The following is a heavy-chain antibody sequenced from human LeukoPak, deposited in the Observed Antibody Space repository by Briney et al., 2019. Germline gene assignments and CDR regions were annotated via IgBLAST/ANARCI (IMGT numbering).Heavy chain of an antibody. V-gene: IGHV3-23*01. CDR3: ATRDGYNWFGAPPLN. CDR2: ISGSGGST. Sequence: GGSLRLSCAASGFTFSSYAMSWVRQAPGKGLEWVSAISGSGGSTYYADSVKGRFTISRDNSKNTLYLQMNSPRAEDTAVYYCATRDGYNWFGAPPLNWGQGTLVTVSS. J-gene: IGHJ4*02. CDR1: GFTFSSYA. D-gene: IGHD5-24*01.